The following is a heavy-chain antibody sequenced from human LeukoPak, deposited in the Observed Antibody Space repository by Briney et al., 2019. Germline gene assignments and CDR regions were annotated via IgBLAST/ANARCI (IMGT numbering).Heavy chain of an antibody. Sequence: ASVKVSCKASGYTFTSYAMNWVRQAPGQGLEWMGWINPNSGGTNSAQKFQGRVTMTRDTSISTAYMELSRLKSDDTAVYYCARDVGGYRYGYRPTELYWYFDLWGRGTLVTVSS. CDR3: ARDVGGYRYGYRPTELYWYFDL. CDR2: INPNSGGT. CDR1: GYTFTSYA. D-gene: IGHD5-18*01. J-gene: IGHJ2*01. V-gene: IGHV1-2*02.